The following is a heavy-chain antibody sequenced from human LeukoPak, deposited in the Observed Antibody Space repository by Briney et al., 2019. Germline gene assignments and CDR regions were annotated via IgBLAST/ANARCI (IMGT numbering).Heavy chain of an antibody. J-gene: IGHJ4*02. D-gene: IGHD6-19*01. CDR1: GFTFSSYG. V-gene: IGHV3-30*03. CDR3: VPAVADEMGVDY. Sequence: GGSLRLSCAASGFTFSSYGMHWVRQAPGKGLEWVAVISYDGSNKYYADSVKGRFTISRDNSKNTLYLQMNSLRAEDTAVYYCVPAVADEMGVDYWGQGTLVTVSS. CDR2: ISYDGSNK.